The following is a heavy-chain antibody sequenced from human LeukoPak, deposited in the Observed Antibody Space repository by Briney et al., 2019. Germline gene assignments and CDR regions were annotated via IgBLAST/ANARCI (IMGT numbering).Heavy chain of an antibody. D-gene: IGHD1-26*01. Sequence: PGGSLRLSCAASGIIVSSNYMSWVRQAPGKGLEWVSVIYSGGSIYYADSVKGRFTISRDSSKNTVYLQMNSLRAEDTAVYYCASSHRVGGTLDYWGQGTLVTVSS. CDR2: IYSGGSI. CDR1: GIIVSSNY. CDR3: ASSHRVGGTLDY. J-gene: IGHJ4*02. V-gene: IGHV3-53*01.